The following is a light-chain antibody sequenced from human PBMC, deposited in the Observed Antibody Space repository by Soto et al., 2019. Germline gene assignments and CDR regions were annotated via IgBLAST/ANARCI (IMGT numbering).Light chain of an antibody. V-gene: IGKV3-15*01. J-gene: IGKJ5*01. CDR2: GAS. CDR3: QTVDKWPL. CDR1: QSVGIN. Sequence: EIVMAHSPDTLSVSPCERATLSFRASQSVGINLAWYQQKPDQAPRVLIYGASTRATDVPARFSGSGSGTEFTLTISSLQSEDFAVYFCQTVDKWPLFGQGTRLE.